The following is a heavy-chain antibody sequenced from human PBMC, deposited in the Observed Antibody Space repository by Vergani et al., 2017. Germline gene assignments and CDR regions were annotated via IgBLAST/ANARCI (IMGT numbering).Heavy chain of an antibody. V-gene: IGHV2-5*04. J-gene: IGHJ6*03. CDR3: VYRETECGTTGCYYPLYYYYYMDV. D-gene: IGHD1-7*01. CDR1: GFSLNTRGVS. Sequence: QITLKESGPTLVKPTQTLTLTCTFSGFSLNTRGVSVAWIRQPPGKALVWLALIYSNDDQHYSPTLNNRVTITKDTSKNQVVLTMTNMDYVDTGTYYCVYRETECGTTGCYYPLYYYYYMDVWGKGTTVTVSS. CDR2: IYSNDDQ.